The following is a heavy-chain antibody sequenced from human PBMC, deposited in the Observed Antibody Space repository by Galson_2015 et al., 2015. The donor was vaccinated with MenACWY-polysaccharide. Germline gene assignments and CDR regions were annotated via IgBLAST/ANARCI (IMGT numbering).Heavy chain of an antibody. V-gene: IGHV3-48*03. CDR2: ISGGGAMI. CDR3: ARDRGSYDAYDI. CDR1: GFTFSTYE. D-gene: IGHD5-18*01. Sequence: SLRLSCAASGFTFSTYEMNWVRQSPEKGLQWIAYISGGGAMIHSADSVKGRFTISRDNAQDSLYLEMNSLTAEDTGLYYCARDRGSYDAYDIWGQGTVVTVSS. J-gene: IGHJ3*02.